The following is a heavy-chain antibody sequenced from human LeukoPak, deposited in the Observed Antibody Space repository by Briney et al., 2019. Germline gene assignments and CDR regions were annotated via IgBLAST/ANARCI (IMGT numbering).Heavy chain of an antibody. V-gene: IGHV3-15*01. J-gene: IGHJ4*02. D-gene: IGHD5-18*01. CDR3: TTDLRIQLWLHMVY. CDR1: GFTFSSYA. Sequence: GGSLRLSCSASGFTFSSYAMHWVRQAPGKGLEWVGRIKSKTDGGTTDYAAPVKGRFTISRDDSKNTLYLQMNSLKTEDTAVYYCTTDLRIQLWLHMVYWGQGTLVTVSS. CDR2: IKSKTDGGTT.